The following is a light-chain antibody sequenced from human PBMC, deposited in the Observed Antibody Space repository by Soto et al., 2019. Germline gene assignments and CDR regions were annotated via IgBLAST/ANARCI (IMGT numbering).Light chain of an antibody. J-gene: IGLJ3*02. CDR1: SSDVGTYNL. CDR2: EVN. Sequence: QSALTQPASVSGSPGQSITISCTGTSSDVGTYNLVSWYQHHPGKAPKLMIYEVNKRPSGVSNRFSGSKSGNTASLTISGFQAEDEADYYCCSYVGSSTFEFGGGTKVTVL. V-gene: IGLV2-23*02. CDR3: CSYVGSSTFE.